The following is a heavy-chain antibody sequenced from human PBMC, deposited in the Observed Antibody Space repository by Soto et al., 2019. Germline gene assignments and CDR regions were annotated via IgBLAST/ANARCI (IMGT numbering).Heavy chain of an antibody. V-gene: IGHV3-23*01. J-gene: IGHJ5*02. Sequence: GRLLRLSCAASGFTFSSYAMSWVRQDPGKGLEWVSAISGSGGSTYYADSVKGRFTISRDNSKNTLYLQMKSLRAEDMAVYYSAKDFGSSWLNWFGPWGPGTLVTATS. CDR2: ISGSGGST. CDR1: GFTFSSYA. CDR3: AKDFGSSWLNWFGP. D-gene: IGHD6-13*01.